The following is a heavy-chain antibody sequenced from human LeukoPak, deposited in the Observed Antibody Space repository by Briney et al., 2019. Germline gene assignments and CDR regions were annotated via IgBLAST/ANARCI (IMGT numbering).Heavy chain of an antibody. CDR2: INRSGST. CDR1: GGSFSGYY. CDR3: ARIVEAYLTYFDY. J-gene: IGHJ4*02. Sequence: PSETLSLTCAVYGGSFSGYYWSWIRQPPGKGLEWIGEINRSGSTNYNPSLKSRVTISVDTSKNQFSLKLSSVTAADTAVCYCARIVEAYLTYFDYWGQGTLVTVSS. D-gene: IGHD1-26*01. V-gene: IGHV4-34*01.